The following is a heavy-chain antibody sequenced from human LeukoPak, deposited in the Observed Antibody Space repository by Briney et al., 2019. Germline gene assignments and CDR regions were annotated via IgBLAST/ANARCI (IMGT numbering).Heavy chain of an antibody. CDR1: VGSISRYY. CDR2: IYTSGST. CDR3: SRGYSGSYLSRFFDY. Sequence: SSETLSLTCTVSVGSISRYYWSWLRQPAGKGLEWLGRIYTSGSTNYNPSLKSRVTISVDTSKNKFSLKLNSLTAADTAVYHWSRGYSGSYLSRFFDYWGQGTLVSVFS. V-gene: IGHV4-4*07. D-gene: IGHD1-26*01. J-gene: IGHJ4*02.